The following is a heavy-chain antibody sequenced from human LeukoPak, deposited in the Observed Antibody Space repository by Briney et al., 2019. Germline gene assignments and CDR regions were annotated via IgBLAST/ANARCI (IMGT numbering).Heavy chain of an antibody. CDR3: ARVGDYGSGSYLDY. CDR1: GGSISSGDYY. V-gene: IGHV4-30-4*01. Sequence: SETLSLTCTVSGGSISSGDYYWSWIRQPPGKGLEWIGYIYYSGSTYYNPSLKSRVTISVDTSKNQLSLKLSSVTAADTAVYYCARVGDYGSGSYLDYWGQGTLVTVSS. D-gene: IGHD3-10*01. CDR2: IYYSGST. J-gene: IGHJ4*02.